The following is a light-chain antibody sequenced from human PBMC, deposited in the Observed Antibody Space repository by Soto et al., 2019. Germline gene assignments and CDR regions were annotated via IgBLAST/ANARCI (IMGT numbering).Light chain of an antibody. CDR3: QQYNNWLGA. Sequence: EIVMTQSPATLSVSPGERATLSRRASQSVSSNLAWYQQKPGQAPRLLIYGASTRATGIPARFSGSGSGTESTLTISSLQSEDFAVYYCQQYNNWLGAFGQGTKV. CDR2: GAS. CDR1: QSVSSN. V-gene: IGKV3-15*01. J-gene: IGKJ1*01.